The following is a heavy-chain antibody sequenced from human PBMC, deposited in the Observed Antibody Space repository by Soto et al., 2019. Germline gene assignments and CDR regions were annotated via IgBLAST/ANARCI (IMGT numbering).Heavy chain of an antibody. CDR2: IEPSDSYT. V-gene: IGHV5-10-1*01. D-gene: IGHD3-22*01. J-gene: IGHJ6*02. Sequence: PGESLKISCKGSGYSFTSYWITWVRQMPGKGLEWMGKIEPSDSYTNYSPSFQGHVTISADKSISTAYLQWSSLKASDTAMYYCAGVSGYPNYYGMDVWGQGTTVTVSS. CDR3: AGVSGYPNYYGMDV. CDR1: GYSFTSYW.